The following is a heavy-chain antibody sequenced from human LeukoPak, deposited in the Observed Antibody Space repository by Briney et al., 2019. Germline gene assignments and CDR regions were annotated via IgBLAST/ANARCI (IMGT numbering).Heavy chain of an antibody. V-gene: IGHV3-30*02. J-gene: IGHJ4*02. CDR2: IRTDGSSQ. Sequence: GGSLRLSCAASGSTFSNYGMHWVRQAPGKGLEWVAFIRTDGSSQYYADSVKGRFTISRGNSKNTLYLQMDSLRAEGSAVYYCARDGVASIDYWGKGTLVTVSS. D-gene: IGHD3-3*01. CDR1: GSTFSNYG. CDR3: ARDGVASIDY.